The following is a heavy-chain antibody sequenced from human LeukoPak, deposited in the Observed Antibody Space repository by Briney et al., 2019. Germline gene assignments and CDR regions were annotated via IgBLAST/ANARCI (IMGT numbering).Heavy chain of an antibody. V-gene: IGHV3-30*03. CDR3: ARDPAKFWSGHDY. J-gene: IGHJ4*02. D-gene: IGHD3-3*01. CDR2: ISYDGSNK. CDR1: GFTFSSYG. Sequence: GGSLRLPCTASGFTFSSYGMHWVRQAPGKGLEWVAVISYDGSNKYYADSVKGRFTISRDNSKNTLYVQMNSLRAEDTAVYYCARDPAKFWSGHDYWGQGTLVTVSS.